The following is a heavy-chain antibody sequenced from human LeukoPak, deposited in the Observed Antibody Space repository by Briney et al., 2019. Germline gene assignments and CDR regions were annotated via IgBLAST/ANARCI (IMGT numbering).Heavy chain of an antibody. J-gene: IGHJ4*02. CDR2: IKQDGSEK. V-gene: IGHV3-7*01. D-gene: IGHD1-26*01. CDR3: ARERVTATNADFDY. CDR1: GFTVSSNY. Sequence: GGSLRLSCAASGFTVSSNYMSWVRQAPGKGLEWVANIKQDGSEKYYVDSVKGRFTISRDNAKNSLYLQMNSLRAEDTAVYYCARERVTATNADFDYWGQGTLVTVSS.